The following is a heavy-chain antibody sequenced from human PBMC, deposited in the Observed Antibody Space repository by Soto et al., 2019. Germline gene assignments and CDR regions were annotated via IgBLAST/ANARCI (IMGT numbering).Heavy chain of an antibody. J-gene: IGHJ6*02. D-gene: IGHD2-21*01. V-gene: IGHV4-59*01. CDR3: AGGAPAFYYYYGMDV. Sequence: SATLSLTCTVSGGSISSYYWSWIRQPPGKGLEWIGYIYYSGSTNYNPSLKSRVTISVDTSKNQFSLKLSSVTAADTAVYYCAGGAPAFYYYYGMDVWGQGTTVTVSS. CDR2: IYYSGST. CDR1: GGSISSYY.